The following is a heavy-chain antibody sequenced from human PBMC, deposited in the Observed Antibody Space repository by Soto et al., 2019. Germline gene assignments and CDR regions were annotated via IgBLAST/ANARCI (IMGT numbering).Heavy chain of an antibody. CDR2: INPNSGGT. D-gene: IGHD5-18*01. V-gene: IGHV1-2*02. CDR1: GYTFTGYY. J-gene: IGHJ5*02. Sequence: ASVKVSCKASGYTFTGYYMHWVRQAPGQGLEWMGWINPNSGGTNHAQKFQGRVTMTRDTSISTAYMELSRLRSDDTAVYYCARGKGRGYSYGYMGWFDPWGHGPLVTVS. CDR3: ARGKGRGYSYGYMGWFDP.